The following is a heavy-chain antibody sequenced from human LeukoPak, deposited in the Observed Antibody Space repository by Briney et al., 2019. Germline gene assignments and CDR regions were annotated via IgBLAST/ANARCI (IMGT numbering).Heavy chain of an antibody. J-gene: IGHJ1*01. CDR1: GVSISSGDYY. Sequence: PSETLSLTCTVSGVSISSGDYYWSWIRQPPGKGLEWIGYIYYSGSTYYNPFLKSRVTISVDTSKNQFSLKLSSVTAADTAVYYCARSQAAGWYVEYFQHWGQGTLVTVSS. CDR2: IYYSGST. V-gene: IGHV4-30-4*08. D-gene: IGHD6-19*01. CDR3: ARSQAAGWYVEYFQH.